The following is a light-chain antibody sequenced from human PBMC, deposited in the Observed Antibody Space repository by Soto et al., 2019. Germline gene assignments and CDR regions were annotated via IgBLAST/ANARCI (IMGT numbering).Light chain of an antibody. Sequence: QSVLTQPPSASGTPGQTVTISCSGGTSKIGSNTINCYQHLPGMAPKLLIYSNNQRPSGVPDRFSGSKSGTSASLAISRLQSEDEADFYCSSFTSTHTYVFGTGTKVTVL. CDR2: SNN. CDR1: TSKIGSNT. V-gene: IGLV1-44*01. CDR3: SSFTSTHTYV. J-gene: IGLJ1*01.